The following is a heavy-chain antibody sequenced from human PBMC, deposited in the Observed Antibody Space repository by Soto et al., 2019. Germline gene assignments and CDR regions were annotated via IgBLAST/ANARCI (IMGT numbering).Heavy chain of an antibody. D-gene: IGHD3-10*01. CDR3: ARDLGSGFDY. V-gene: IGHV6-1*01. CDR1: GDSVSSNSAA. Sequence: SQTHSLTCDISGDSVSSNSAAWNWIRQSPSRGLEWLGRTYHRSKWYSDYAVSVKSRITINPDTSKNQFSLQLNSVTPEDTAVYYWARDLGSGFDYWGEGILVTVSS. CDR2: TYHRSKWYS. J-gene: IGHJ4*02.